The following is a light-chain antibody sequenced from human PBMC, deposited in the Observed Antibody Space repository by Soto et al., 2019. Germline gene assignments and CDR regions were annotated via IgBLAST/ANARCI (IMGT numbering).Light chain of an antibody. CDR2: EGY. V-gene: IGKV3-11*01. Sequence: LVLTQSPATLSLFAGERATLSCRASQDISSYLGWYQQKPGQAPRLIIYEGYRKATGIPARFSGSGSGTDFTLTISSLEPEDFAVYYCQQRNNWQAFGQGTKVEMK. J-gene: IGKJ1*01. CDR3: QQRNNWQA. CDR1: QDISSY.